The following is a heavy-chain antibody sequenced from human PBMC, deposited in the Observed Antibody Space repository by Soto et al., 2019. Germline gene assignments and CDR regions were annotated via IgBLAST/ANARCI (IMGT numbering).Heavy chain of an antibody. CDR2: IYYSGIT. D-gene: IGHD7-27*01. J-gene: IGHJ4*02. CDR1: GGSISSYY. V-gene: IGHV4-59*08. CDR3: ARGPSGDKVDY. Sequence: SETLSLTCTVSGGSISSYYWSWIRQPPGKGLEWIGYIYYSGITYNNPSLNGRVTISIDTSKNQFSLRLSSVTATDTAVYYCARGPSGDKVDYWGQGILVTVSS.